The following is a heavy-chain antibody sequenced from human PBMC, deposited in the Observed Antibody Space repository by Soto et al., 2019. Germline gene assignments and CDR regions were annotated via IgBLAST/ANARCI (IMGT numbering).Heavy chain of an antibody. CDR2: VSLTGDRT. Sequence: EVQLLESGGGLVQPGGSLRLSCVASRFSFSSYEMSWVRQAAGKGLEWVSRVSLTGDRTNYAGSVKGRFTVSRDNFKNTLYLEMDSLRPKDTAIYYCARGGGYCTPTSCAIDSWGRGTPVTVSS. CDR3: ARGGGYCTPTSCAIDS. D-gene: IGHD2-8*01. CDR1: RFSFSSYE. V-gene: IGHV3-23*01. J-gene: IGHJ4*02.